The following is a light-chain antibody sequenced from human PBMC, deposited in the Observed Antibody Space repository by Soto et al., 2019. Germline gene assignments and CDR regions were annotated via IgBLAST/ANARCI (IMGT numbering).Light chain of an antibody. CDR2: KAS. Sequence: DIQMTQSPSTLSASFVYIVAITCLASRSISSWLAWYQQKPGKAPKLMIYKASSLESGVPSRFSGSGSGTEFTLTISSLQPDDFATYYCQHYNSYSEAFGQGTKVDIK. J-gene: IGKJ1*01. CDR1: RSISSW. V-gene: IGKV1-5*03. CDR3: QHYNSYSEA.